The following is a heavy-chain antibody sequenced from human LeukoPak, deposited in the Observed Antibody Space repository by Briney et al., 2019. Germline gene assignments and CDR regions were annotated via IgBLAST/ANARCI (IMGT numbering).Heavy chain of an antibody. J-gene: IGHJ4*02. CDR1: GGSISSSSYD. Sequence: SSETLSLTCTVSGGSISSSSYDWGWIRQPSGKGLEWIGSIYYSGSTYYNPSLKSRVTISVDTSKNQFSLKLSSVTAADTAVYYCARPIAAAGKAHFDYWGQGTLVTVSS. CDR3: ARPIAAAGKAHFDY. CDR2: IYYSGST. D-gene: IGHD6-13*01. V-gene: IGHV4-39*01.